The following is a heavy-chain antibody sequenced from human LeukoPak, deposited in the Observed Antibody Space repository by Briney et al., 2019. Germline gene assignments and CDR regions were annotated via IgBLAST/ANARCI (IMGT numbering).Heavy chain of an antibody. D-gene: IGHD1-26*01. V-gene: IGHV4-39*01. J-gene: IGHJ4*02. CDR3: ARSLGATTFPYFDY. CDR1: GGSISSSSYY. Sequence: SETLSLTCTVSGGSISSSSYYWGWIRQPPGKGLEWIGSIYYSGSTYYNPSLKSRVTISVDTSKNQFSPKLSSVTAADTAVYYCARSLGATTFPYFDYWGQGTLVTVSS. CDR2: IYYSGST.